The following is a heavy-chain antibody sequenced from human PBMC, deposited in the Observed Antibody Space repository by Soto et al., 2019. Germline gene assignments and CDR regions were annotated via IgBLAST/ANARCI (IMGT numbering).Heavy chain of an antibody. CDR3: ARDYSYGYFDY. J-gene: IGHJ4*02. CDR2: IHYSGST. D-gene: IGHD3-10*01. V-gene: IGHV4-59*12. CDR1: GGSIISYY. Sequence: SETLSLTCTVSGGSIISYYWSWIRQPPGKGLEWIGYIHYSGSTFYNPSLESRVTISLDTSENQFSLKLSSVTAADTAVYYCARDYSYGYFDYWGQGTLVTVSS.